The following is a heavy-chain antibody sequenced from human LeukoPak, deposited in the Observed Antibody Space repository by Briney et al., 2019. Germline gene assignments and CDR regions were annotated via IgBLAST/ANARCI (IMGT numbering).Heavy chain of an antibody. CDR2: VSYDGGSK. Sequence: GGSLRLSCAASGFAFSSYAMHWVRQGPGNGLEWVALVSYDGGSKYYADSVKGRITISRDNSKNTLHLQMNSLRTEDTAVYYCARVKGGIAAAGNYFDYWGQGTLVTVSS. D-gene: IGHD6-13*01. V-gene: IGHV3-30-3*01. CDR1: GFAFSSYA. CDR3: ARVKGGIAAAGNYFDY. J-gene: IGHJ4*02.